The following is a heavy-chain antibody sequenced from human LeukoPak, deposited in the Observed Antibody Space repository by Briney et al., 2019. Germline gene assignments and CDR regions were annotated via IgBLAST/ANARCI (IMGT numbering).Heavy chain of an antibody. CDR2: IYPGDSET. V-gene: IGHV5-51*01. D-gene: IGHD2-2*02. Sequence: PGESLKISCKGSGYSFTNYWIGWVRQMPGKGLEWMGIIYPGDSETTYSPSFQGQVTISADKSISTAYLQWSSLKASDTAVYYCARQFYTGYYYYMDVWGKGTTVTISS. J-gene: IGHJ6*03. CDR1: GYSFTNYW. CDR3: ARQFYTGYYYYMDV.